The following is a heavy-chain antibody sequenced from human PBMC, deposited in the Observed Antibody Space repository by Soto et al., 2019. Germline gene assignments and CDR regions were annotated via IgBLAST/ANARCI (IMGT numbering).Heavy chain of an antibody. V-gene: IGHV1-18*01. CDR1: GYTFTSYG. CDR3: ARDSLPMLLVVNPYYFDY. Sequence: QVQLVQSGAEVKKPGASVKVSCKASGYTFTSYGISWVRQAPGQGLEWMGWISAYNGNTNYAQKLQGRVTMTTATXTXTXXTELRSLRSDDTAVYYCARDSLPMLLVVNPYYFDYWGQGTLVTVSS. D-gene: IGHD3-22*01. CDR2: ISAYNGNT. J-gene: IGHJ4*02.